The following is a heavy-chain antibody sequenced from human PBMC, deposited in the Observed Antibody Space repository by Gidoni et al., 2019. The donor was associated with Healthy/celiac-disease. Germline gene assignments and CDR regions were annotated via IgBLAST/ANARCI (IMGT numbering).Heavy chain of an antibody. V-gene: IGHV3-33*01. CDR1: GFPFSSYG. CDR2: IWYDGSNK. Sequence: QLGESGGGVVGPGLSLRLSCAAPGFPFSSYGMHWVRMAPGKGLEWGAVIWYDGSNKYYAYSVKGRFTISRDNSKNTLYLQMNSLRAEDTAVYYCASLTQKDYASENNTFDYWGQGTLVTVSS. D-gene: IGHD4-17*01. J-gene: IGHJ4*02. CDR3: ASLTQKDYASENNTFDY.